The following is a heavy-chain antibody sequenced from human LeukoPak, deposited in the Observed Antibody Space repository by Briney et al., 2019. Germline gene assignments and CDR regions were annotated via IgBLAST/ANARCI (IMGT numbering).Heavy chain of an antibody. Sequence: ASVKVSCKASGYTFTSYGISWVRQAPGQGLEWMGWISAYNGNTNYAQKLQGRVTMTTDTSTSTAYMELRSLRSDDTAVYYCARGGNPVHYYDSSGYPYYFDYWGQGTLVTVSS. D-gene: IGHD3-22*01. CDR2: ISAYNGNT. J-gene: IGHJ4*02. V-gene: IGHV1-18*01. CDR1: GYTFTSYG. CDR3: ARGGNPVHYYDSSGYPYYFDY.